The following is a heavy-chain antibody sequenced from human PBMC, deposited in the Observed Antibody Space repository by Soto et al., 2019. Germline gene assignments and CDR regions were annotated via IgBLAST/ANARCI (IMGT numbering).Heavy chain of an antibody. J-gene: IGHJ4*02. CDR3: ARFSGYYSALDY. V-gene: IGHV4-59*01. D-gene: IGHD1-26*01. CDR2: IYSSGST. Sequence: PSETLSLTCTVSGDSISNYHWSWIRQPPGKGLECIGYIYSSGSTNYNPSLKSRVTILVDTSKNEFSLKLTSVTAADTAIYYCARFSGYYSALDYWGQGTPVT. CDR1: GDSISNYH.